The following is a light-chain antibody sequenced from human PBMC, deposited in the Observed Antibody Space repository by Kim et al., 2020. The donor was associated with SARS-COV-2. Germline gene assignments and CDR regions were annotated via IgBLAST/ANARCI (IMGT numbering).Light chain of an antibody. Sequence: VTPGEGATLSCRASQSVGSRLVWYQQKAGHPPRLLVYGASTRATGIPARFSASGSGTEFTLTISSLQSEDSALYYCQQYGGWPLTFGGGTKVDIK. CDR3: QQYGGWPLT. CDR2: GAS. V-gene: IGKV3-15*01. J-gene: IGKJ4*01. CDR1: QSVGSR.